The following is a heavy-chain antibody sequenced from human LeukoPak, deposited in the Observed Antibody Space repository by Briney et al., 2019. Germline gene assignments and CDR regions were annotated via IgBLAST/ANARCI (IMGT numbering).Heavy chain of an antibody. CDR1: GGTFSSYA. Sequence: SVKVSCKASGGTFSSYAINWVRQGPGQGLEWMGRIIPMLGTVKYAQKFQGRVTIIADKFTSTAYMELSSLRSEDTAMYYCARDQKVGATPYFGMDVWGQGTTVTVSS. D-gene: IGHD1-26*01. J-gene: IGHJ6*02. V-gene: IGHV1-69*04. CDR3: ARDQKVGATPYFGMDV. CDR2: IIPMLGTV.